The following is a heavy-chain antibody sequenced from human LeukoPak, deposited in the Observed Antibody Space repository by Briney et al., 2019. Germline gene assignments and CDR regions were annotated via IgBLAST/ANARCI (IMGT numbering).Heavy chain of an antibody. CDR2: IKQDGSEK. CDR3: ARVEASGYDYGAFDY. V-gene: IGHV3-7*01. D-gene: IGHD5-12*01. CDR1: GFIFSNFW. J-gene: IGHJ4*02. Sequence: PPGGSLRLSCTASGFIFSNFWMSWVRQAPGKGLEWVANIKQDGSEKYYVDSVKGRFTISRDNAKNSLYLQMNSLRAEDTAVYYCARVEASGYDYGAFDYWGQGTLVTVSS.